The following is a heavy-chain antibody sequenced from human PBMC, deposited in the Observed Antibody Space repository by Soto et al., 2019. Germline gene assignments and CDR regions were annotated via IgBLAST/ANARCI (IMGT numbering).Heavy chain of an antibody. Sequence: PGECLKSSGKGSGYSFTSYWIGWVRQMPGKGLEWMGIIYPGDSDTRYSPSFQGQVTISADKSISTAYLQWSSLKASDTAMYYCARGVPAAPYYYYGMDVWGQGTTVTVSS. CDR3: ARGVPAAPYYYYGMDV. J-gene: IGHJ6*02. CDR2: IYPGDSDT. CDR1: GYSFTSYW. D-gene: IGHD2-2*01. V-gene: IGHV5-51*03.